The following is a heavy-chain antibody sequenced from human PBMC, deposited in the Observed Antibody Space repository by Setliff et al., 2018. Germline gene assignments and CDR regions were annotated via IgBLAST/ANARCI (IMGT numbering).Heavy chain of an antibody. V-gene: IGHV1-69*05. J-gene: IGHJ6*03. CDR3: VREGVDSRSSTDYRYYMDV. D-gene: IGHD3-22*01. CDR1: GYTLTNYY. Sequence: SVKVSCKASGYTLTNYYMHWVRQAPGQGLEWMGGTIPIFGTTDYAQKFQGRVTIITDESTSTAFMQLSSLRSEDTAVYYCVREGVDSRSSTDYRYYMDVWGKGTTVTVSS. CDR2: TIPIFGTT.